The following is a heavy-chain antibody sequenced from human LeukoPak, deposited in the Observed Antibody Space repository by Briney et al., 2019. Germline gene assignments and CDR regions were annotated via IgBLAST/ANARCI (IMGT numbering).Heavy chain of an antibody. D-gene: IGHD1-26*01. V-gene: IGHV4-59*08. CDR1: GGSISDYY. Sequence: TSETLSLTCTVSGGSISDYYWSWIRQPPGKGLEWIGYIYYSGSTNYNPSLKSRVTISLDTSKNQFSLSLSSVTAADTAVYYCARGEWDLLFDYWGQGTLVTVSS. J-gene: IGHJ4*02. CDR3: ARGEWDLLFDY. CDR2: IYYSGST.